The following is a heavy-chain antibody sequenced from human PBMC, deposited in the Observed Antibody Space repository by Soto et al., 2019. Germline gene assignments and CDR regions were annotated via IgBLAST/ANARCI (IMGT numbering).Heavy chain of an antibody. CDR2: IKSKTDGGTQ. D-gene: IGHD1-7*01. V-gene: IGHV3-15*01. CDR3: TTDPRKLTGTTEQALTLFDY. CDR1: GFTFSNAW. Sequence: GGSLRLSCAASGFTFSNAWMSWVRQAPGKGLEWVGRIKSKTDGGTQDTDAPVKGRFTNSRDDSKNTLYLQMNSLKTEDTAVYYCTTDPRKLTGTTEQALTLFDYWGQGTLVTVSS. J-gene: IGHJ4*02.